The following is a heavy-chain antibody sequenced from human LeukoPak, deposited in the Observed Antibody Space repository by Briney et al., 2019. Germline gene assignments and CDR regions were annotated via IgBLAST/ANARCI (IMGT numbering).Heavy chain of an antibody. J-gene: IGHJ4*02. Sequence: GRSLTLSSAAPGFTYDNYAIHWARHAPGNGLDYASLISGDRGSTFYADSVRGRFTISRNNTRKSLSLQMSSLRSEDTALYYCARESETSGWYDYWGQGTLVTVSS. V-gene: IGHV3-43*02. CDR1: GFTYDNYA. D-gene: IGHD6-19*01. CDR2: ISGDRGST. CDR3: ARESETSGWYDY.